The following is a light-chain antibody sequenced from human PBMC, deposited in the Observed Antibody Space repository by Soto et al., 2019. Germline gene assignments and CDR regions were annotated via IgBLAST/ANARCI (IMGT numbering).Light chain of an antibody. CDR2: EVS. CDR1: SSDVGGYNY. J-gene: IGLJ1*01. V-gene: IGLV2-8*01. Sequence: QSALTQPTSASGSPGQSVTISCTGTSSDVGGYNYVSWYQQHPGKAPKLMIYEVSKRPSGVPNRFSGSKSGNTASLTVSGLQPEDEADYYCSSFARSNNYVFGTRTKLTVL. CDR3: SSFARSNNYV.